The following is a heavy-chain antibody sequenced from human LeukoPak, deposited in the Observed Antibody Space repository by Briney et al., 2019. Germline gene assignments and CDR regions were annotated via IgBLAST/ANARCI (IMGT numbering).Heavy chain of an antibody. D-gene: IGHD3-22*01. V-gene: IGHV4-39*02. J-gene: IGHJ1*01. Sequence: SETLSLTCTISSGSISSSSYYWGWIRQPPGKGLEWIADIYYSGSTYYNPSLKSRVSISIDTSNNHFSLRLSSVTAADTALYYCARRRYYDSTGYLDWGQGNLVTVSS. CDR1: SGSISSSSYY. CDR3: ARRRYYDSTGYLD. CDR2: IYYSGST.